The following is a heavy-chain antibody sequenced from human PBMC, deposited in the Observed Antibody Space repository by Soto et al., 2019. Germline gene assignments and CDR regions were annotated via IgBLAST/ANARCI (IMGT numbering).Heavy chain of an antibody. CDR2: ISYDGSNK. J-gene: IGHJ4*02. D-gene: IGHD3-10*01. CDR3: AKWGGYYGSGLNPFFPGHYFDY. CDR1: GFTFSSYG. Sequence: GGSLRLSCAASGFTFSSYGMHWVRQAPGKGLEWVAVISYDGSNKYYADSVKGRFTISRDNSKNTLYLQMNSLRAEDTAVYYCAKWGGYYGSGLNPFFPGHYFDYWGQGTLVTVSS. V-gene: IGHV3-30*18.